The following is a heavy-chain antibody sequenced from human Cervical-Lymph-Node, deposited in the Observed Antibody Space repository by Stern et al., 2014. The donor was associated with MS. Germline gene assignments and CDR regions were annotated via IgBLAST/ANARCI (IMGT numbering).Heavy chain of an antibody. J-gene: IGHJ6*02. CDR1: GFTFSSYG. D-gene: IGHD3-3*01. CDR3: AKEGRFLEWFPYYYGMDV. Sequence: VQLVESGGGVVQPGRSLRLSCAASGFTFSSYGMHWVRQAPGKGLEWVAVISYDGSNKYYADSVKGRFTIYRDNSKNTLYLQMNSLRAEDTAVYYCAKEGRFLEWFPYYYGMDVWGQGTTVTVSS. CDR2: ISYDGSNK. V-gene: IGHV3-30*18.